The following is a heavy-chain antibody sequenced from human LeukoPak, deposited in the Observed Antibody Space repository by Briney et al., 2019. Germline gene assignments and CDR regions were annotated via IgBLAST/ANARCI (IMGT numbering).Heavy chain of an antibody. D-gene: IGHD2-15*01. Sequence: GASVKVSCKASGYTFTGYYMHWVRQAPGQGLEWMGWINPNSGGTNYAQKFQGRVTMTRDTSISTAYMELSRLRSDDTAVYYSARDLARVVAATGFYYYGMDVWGQGTTVTVSS. CDR3: ARDLARVVAATGFYYYGMDV. J-gene: IGHJ6*02. CDR2: INPNSGGT. V-gene: IGHV1-2*02. CDR1: GYTFTGYY.